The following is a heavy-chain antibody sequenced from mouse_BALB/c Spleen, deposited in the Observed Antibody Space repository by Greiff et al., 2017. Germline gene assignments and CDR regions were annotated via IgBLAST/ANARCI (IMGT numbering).Heavy chain of an antibody. V-gene: IGHV5-15*02. CDR1: GFTFSDYG. J-gene: IGHJ3*01. CDR3: ARALVITTATPCAY. Sequence: EVKLLESGGGLVQPGGSRKLSCAASGFTFSDYGMAWVRQAPGKGPEWVAFISNLAYSIYYADTVTGRFTISSENAKNTLYLEMSSLRSEDTAMYYCARALVITTATPCAYWGQGTLVTVSA. D-gene: IGHD1-2*01. CDR2: ISNLAYSI.